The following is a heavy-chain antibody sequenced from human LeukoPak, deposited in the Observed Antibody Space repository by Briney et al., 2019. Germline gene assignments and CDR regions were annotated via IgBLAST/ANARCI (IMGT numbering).Heavy chain of an antibody. CDR1: GFTFSSYW. Sequence: GGSLRLSCAASGFTFSSYWMYCVRQAPGKGLVWVSRINSDGSTTSYADSVKGRFTISRDNAKNTLYLQMNSLRAEDTAVYYCARVGTTSNFYYYYGMDVWGQGTTVTVSS. CDR3: ARVGTTSNFYYYYGMDV. V-gene: IGHV3-74*01. D-gene: IGHD2/OR15-2a*01. CDR2: INSDGSTT. J-gene: IGHJ6*02.